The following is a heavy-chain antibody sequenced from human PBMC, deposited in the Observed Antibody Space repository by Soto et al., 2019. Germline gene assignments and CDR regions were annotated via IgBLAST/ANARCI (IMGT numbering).Heavy chain of an antibody. CDR3: ARDQVAARHLDY. J-gene: IGHJ4*02. V-gene: IGHV1-18*01. D-gene: IGHD6-6*01. Sequence: QVQLVQSGAEVKQSGASVKVSCKASGYTFTNYGINWVRQAPGQGLEWMGWISGNNGNTKYAQRLQGRFTMTTDPSTNTAHMELTSLTSDDTAMYYCARDQVAARHLDYWGQGTQVTVSS. CDR1: GYTFTNYG. CDR2: ISGNNGNT.